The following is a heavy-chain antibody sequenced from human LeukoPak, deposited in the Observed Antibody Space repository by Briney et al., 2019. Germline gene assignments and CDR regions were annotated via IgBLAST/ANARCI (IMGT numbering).Heavy chain of an antibody. CDR2: INPNSGGT. CDR3: ARMMGRGYNWNYGY. Sequence: PQASVKVSCKASGYTFTGYYMHWVRQAPGQGLEWMGWINPNSGGTNYAQKFQGRVTMTRDTSISTAYMELSRLRSDDTAVYYCARMMGRGYNWNYGYWGQGTLVTVSS. CDR1: GYTFTGYY. D-gene: IGHD1-7*01. V-gene: IGHV1-2*02. J-gene: IGHJ4*02.